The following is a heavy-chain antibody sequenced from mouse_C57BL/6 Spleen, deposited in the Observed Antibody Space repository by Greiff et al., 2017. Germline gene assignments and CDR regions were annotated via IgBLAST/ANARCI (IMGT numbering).Heavy chain of an antibody. CDR2: IYPGSGCT. CDR3: ARGSYDGSSYGGYFDV. Sequence: QVQLQQSGAELVRPGASVKMSCKASGYTFTNYWIGWAKQRPGHGLEWIGDIYPGSGCTNYNEKFKGKATLTADKSSSTAYMQFSSLTSEDSALYYCARGSYDGSSYGGYFDVWGTGTTVTVAT. J-gene: IGHJ1*03. V-gene: IGHV1-63*01. D-gene: IGHD1-1*01. CDR1: GYTFTNYW.